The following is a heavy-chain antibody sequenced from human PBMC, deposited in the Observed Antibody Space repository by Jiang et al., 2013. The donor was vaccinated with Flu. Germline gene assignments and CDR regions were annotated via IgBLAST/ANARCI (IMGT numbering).Heavy chain of an antibody. D-gene: IGHD4-23*01. J-gene: IGHJ6*02. Sequence: SGAEVKKPGTSVKVSCKASGFTFTSSAMQWVRQARGQRLEWIGWIVVGSGNTNYAQKFQERVAITRDMSTSTAYMELSSLRSEDTAVYYCAAPDSTVVRKDHYYYYYGMDVWGQGTTVTVSS. CDR3: AAPDSTVVRKDHYYYYYGMDV. CDR2: IVVGSGNT. V-gene: IGHV1-58*02. CDR1: GFTFTSSA.